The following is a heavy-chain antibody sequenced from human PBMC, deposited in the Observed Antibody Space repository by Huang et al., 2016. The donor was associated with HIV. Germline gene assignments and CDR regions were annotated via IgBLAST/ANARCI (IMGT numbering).Heavy chain of an antibody. Sequence: QGQLVESGGGVVQPGRSLRLSCAALGFSFTSYDMQWVRQVPGKGLDWVSFVSNDGNEKYYADSVKGRFTISRDNFKNTLYLQMNSLRTGDTAVYFCLPAGHVSHYYYMDVWGKGTTVIVSS. CDR1: GFSFTSYD. V-gene: IGHV3-30*03. J-gene: IGHJ6*03. CDR3: LPAGHVSHYYYMDV. CDR2: VSNDGNEK.